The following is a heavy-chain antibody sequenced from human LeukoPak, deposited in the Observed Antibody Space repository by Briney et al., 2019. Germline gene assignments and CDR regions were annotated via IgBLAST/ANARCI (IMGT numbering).Heavy chain of an antibody. Sequence: GRSLRLSCAASGFTFSSYGMHWVRQAPGKGLEWVAVIWYDGSNKCYADSVKGRFTISRDNSKNKLYLQMNSLRAEDTAVYYCAKDLGYCSGGSCYSYPVGAFDIRGQGTMVTVSS. V-gene: IGHV3-33*06. CDR2: IWYDGSNK. CDR3: AKDLGYCSGGSCYSYPVGAFDI. CDR1: GFTFSSYG. J-gene: IGHJ3*02. D-gene: IGHD2-15*01.